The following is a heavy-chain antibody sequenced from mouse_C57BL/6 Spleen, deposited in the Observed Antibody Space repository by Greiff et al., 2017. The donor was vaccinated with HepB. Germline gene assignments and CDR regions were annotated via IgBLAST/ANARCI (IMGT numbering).Heavy chain of an antibody. CDR2: INPSTGGT. J-gene: IGHJ2*01. CDR1: GYSFTGYY. D-gene: IGHD1-1*01. Sequence: VQLQQSGPELVKPGASVKISCKASGYSFTGYYMNWVKQSPEKSLEWIGEINPSTGGTTYNQKFKAKATLTVDKSSSTAYMQLKILTSEESAVYYCARCSYNYFDYWGQGTTLTVSS. V-gene: IGHV1-42*01. CDR3: ARCSYNYFDY.